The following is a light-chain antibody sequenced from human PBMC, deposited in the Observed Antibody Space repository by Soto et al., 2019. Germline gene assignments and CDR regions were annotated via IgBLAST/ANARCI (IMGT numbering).Light chain of an antibody. Sequence: EIVRTQSPATVSVSPGEGATLSCRASQSVSSNLAWYQQKPGQAPRLLIYGASTRATGIPARFSGSGSGTEFTLTISSLQSEDFAVYYCQQYNNWPRTFGQGTKVDIK. CDR3: QQYNNWPRT. CDR2: GAS. V-gene: IGKV3-15*01. J-gene: IGKJ1*01. CDR1: QSVSSN.